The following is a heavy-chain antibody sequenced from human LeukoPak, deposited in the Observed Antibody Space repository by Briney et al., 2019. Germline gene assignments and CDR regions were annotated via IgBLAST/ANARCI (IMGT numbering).Heavy chain of an antibody. CDR1: GFTFSSYW. CDR3: ARDRTLLRYFDWLSRDDAFDI. D-gene: IGHD3-9*01. J-gene: IGHJ3*02. V-gene: IGHV3-74*01. Sequence: GGSLRLSCAASGFTFSSYWMHWVRQAPGKGLVWVSRINSDGSSTSYADSVKGRFTISRDNAKNSLYLQMNSLRAEDTAVYYCARDRTLLRYFDWLSRDDAFDIWGQGTMVTVSS. CDR2: INSDGSST.